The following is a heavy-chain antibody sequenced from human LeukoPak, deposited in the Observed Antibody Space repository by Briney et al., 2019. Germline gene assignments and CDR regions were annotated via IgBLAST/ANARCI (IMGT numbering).Heavy chain of an antibody. CDR1: GFTFSSYS. Sequence: PGGSLRLSCAASGFTFSSYSMNWVRQAPGKGLEWVSSISSSSSYIYYADSVKGRFTISRDNARNSLYLQMNSLRAEDTAVYYCARDWSGYYTGVDYWGQGTLVTVSP. CDR3: ARDWSGYYTGVDY. D-gene: IGHD3-3*01. J-gene: IGHJ4*02. V-gene: IGHV3-21*01. CDR2: ISSSSSYI.